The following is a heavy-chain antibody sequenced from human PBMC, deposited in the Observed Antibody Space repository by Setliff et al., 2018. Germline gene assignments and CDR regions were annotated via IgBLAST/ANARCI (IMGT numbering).Heavy chain of an antibody. CDR2: ISAYNGHT. CDR1: GYNFAESI. J-gene: IGHJ4*02. D-gene: IGHD2-2*01. CDR3: RRLVRYCIRATCQRASGGDF. V-gene: IGHV1-18*01. Sequence: ASVKVSCKASGYNFAESIVSWVRQAPGQGLEWMGWISAYNGHTYYAPKLEGRVTLTTDTSTSTAFMEMRNLSSDDTAVYYCRRLVRYCIRATCQRASGGDFWGQGTLVTVSS.